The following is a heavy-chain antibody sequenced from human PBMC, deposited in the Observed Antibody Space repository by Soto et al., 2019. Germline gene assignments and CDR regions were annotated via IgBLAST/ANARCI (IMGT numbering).Heavy chain of an antibody. Sequence: PSETLSLTCTVSGGSISSGDYYWSWIRQPPGKGLEWIGYIYYSGSTYYNPSLKSRVTISVDTSKNQFSLKLSSVTAADTAVYYCARAIYSSFPRYYYYGMDVWGQGTTVTVS. CDR1: GGSISSGDYY. J-gene: IGHJ6*01. D-gene: IGHD4-4*01. V-gene: IGHV4-30-4*01. CDR3: ARAIYSSFPRYYYYGMDV. CDR2: IYYSGST.